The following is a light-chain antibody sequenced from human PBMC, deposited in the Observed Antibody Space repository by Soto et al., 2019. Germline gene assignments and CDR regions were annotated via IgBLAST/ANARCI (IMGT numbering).Light chain of an antibody. CDR2: GAS. J-gene: IGKJ5*01. CDR1: QSVSSSY. V-gene: IGKV3-20*01. CDR3: PQSGISHST. Sequence: EIVLTESLCTLSFYPGERATLSCGVSQSVSSSYLAWYQQKPGQAPRLLIYGASTRATGIPARFSGSASGTDFTLTISRLEPEDFAVYYCPQSGISHSTFGQGTRLEIK.